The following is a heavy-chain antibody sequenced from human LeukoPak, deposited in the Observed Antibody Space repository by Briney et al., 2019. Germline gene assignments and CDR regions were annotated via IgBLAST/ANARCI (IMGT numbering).Heavy chain of an antibody. D-gene: IGHD5-12*01. J-gene: IGHJ5*02. CDR2: MNPSSGNT. Sequence: ASVMVSCKASGYTFTSYDVNWVRQATGQGLEWMGWMNPSSGNTGFGQKFQGRVSLTRDTSTSTAYMELSSLRSDDTAVYYCTRGPSGYGLGWFDPWGQGTLVTVSS. V-gene: IGHV1-8*01. CDR1: GYTFTSYD. CDR3: TRGPSGYGLGWFDP.